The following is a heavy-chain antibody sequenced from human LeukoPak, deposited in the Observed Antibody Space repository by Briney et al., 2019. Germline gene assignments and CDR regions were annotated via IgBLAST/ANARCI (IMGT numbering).Heavy chain of an antibody. D-gene: IGHD2-15*01. Sequence: PGGSLRLSCLASGFTFSNSAMRWVRQAPEKGPEYVSAINSDGSSTWYADSAKGRFTISRDNSKSTLYLQMSSLRAEDTAVYYCARGHCSGGSCYWYFDLWGRGTLVSVS. V-gene: IGHV3-64D*06. CDR1: GFTFSNSA. J-gene: IGHJ2*01. CDR2: INSDGSST. CDR3: ARGHCSGGSCYWYFDL.